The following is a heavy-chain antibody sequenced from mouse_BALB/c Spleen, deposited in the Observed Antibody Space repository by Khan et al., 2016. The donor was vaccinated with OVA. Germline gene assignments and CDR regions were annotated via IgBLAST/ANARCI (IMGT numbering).Heavy chain of an antibody. Sequence: QVQLQQSGAELAKPGASVKMSCTASGYTFTTYWIHWINQRPGQGLEWIGYINPSTGYTEYNKTFKDKATLTADESSGTAYMHLNSLTSADSSVYYCARRGLHGLFAYCGQGTLVTVSA. J-gene: IGHJ3*01. V-gene: IGHV1-7*01. CDR2: INPSTGYT. D-gene: IGHD1-1*02. CDR1: GYTFTTYW. CDR3: ARRGLHGLFAY.